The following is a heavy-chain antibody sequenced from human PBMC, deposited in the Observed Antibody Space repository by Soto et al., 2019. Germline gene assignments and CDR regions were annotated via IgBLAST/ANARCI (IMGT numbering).Heavy chain of an antibody. Sequence: GGSLRHSCEGSGVPVRSHIMTWIRQAPGKGPEWVSTITTAGGTYYADSVKGRFAMSRDTSENTLYLQMNSLGAEDTAAYYCAPHVSCSGGSCQYDAFAIRGQGTMVTVSS. CDR2: ITTAGGT. J-gene: IGHJ3*02. D-gene: IGHD2-15*01. V-gene: IGHV3-23*01. CDR1: GVPVRSHI. CDR3: APHVSCSGGSCQYDAFAI.